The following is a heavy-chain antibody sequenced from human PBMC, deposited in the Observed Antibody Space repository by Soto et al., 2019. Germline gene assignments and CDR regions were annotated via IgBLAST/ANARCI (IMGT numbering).Heavy chain of an antibody. CDR1: GGSISSYY. D-gene: IGHD2-2*01. Sequence: SETLSLTCTVSGGSISSYYWSWIRQPAGKGLEWIGRIYTSGSTNYNPSLKSRVTVSVDTSKNQFSLKLSSVTAADTAVYYCARDGPHCTSCDVRVPWGQGTLVTVSS. V-gene: IGHV4-4*07. CDR3: ARDGPHCTSCDVRVP. CDR2: IYTSGST. J-gene: IGHJ5*02.